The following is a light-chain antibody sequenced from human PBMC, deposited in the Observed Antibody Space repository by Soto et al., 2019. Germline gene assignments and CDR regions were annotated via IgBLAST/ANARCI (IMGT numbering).Light chain of an antibody. V-gene: IGKV1-5*03. Sequence: DIQMTQSPSTLSASVGDRVTITCRASQSISSWLAWYQQKPGKAPKLLIYKASSLESGVPSRFSGSGSGTEFTLTISSLQPDDFATYYCHQYNSYFAWTFGQGTKVEIK. CDR3: HQYNSYFAWT. J-gene: IGKJ1*01. CDR2: KAS. CDR1: QSISSW.